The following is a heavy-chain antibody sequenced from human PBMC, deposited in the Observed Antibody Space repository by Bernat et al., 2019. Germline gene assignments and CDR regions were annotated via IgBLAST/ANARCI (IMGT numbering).Heavy chain of an antibody. V-gene: IGHV3-15*01. J-gene: IGHJ4*02. CDR1: GFTFSNAW. CDR2: IKSKTDGGTT. CDR3: TTRHTLYYFDY. Sequence: EVQLVESGGGLVKPGGSLRLSCAASGFTFSNAWMSWVRQAPGKGLEWVGRIKSKTDGGTTGYAAPVKGRFTISRDDSKNTLYLQMNSLKTEDTAVYYCTTRHTLYYFDYWGQGTLVTVSS.